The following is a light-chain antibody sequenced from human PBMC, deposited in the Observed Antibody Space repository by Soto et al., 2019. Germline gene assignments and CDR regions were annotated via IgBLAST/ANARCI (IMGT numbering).Light chain of an antibody. V-gene: IGKV3-11*01. Sequence: EIVLTQSPATLSLSPGERATLSCRARQSVSSYLAWYQQKPGQAPRLLIYAASNRATGIPATFSGSGSCTDFTLTIGSLEPEDFAVYYCQHRSNWPLTYGGGTKVEIK. CDR1: QSVSSY. CDR3: QHRSNWPLT. J-gene: IGKJ4*01. CDR2: AAS.